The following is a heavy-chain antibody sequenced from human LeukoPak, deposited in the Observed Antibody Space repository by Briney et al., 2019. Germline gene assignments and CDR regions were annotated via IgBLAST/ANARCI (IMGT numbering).Heavy chain of an antibody. CDR2: IFGNGIEK. J-gene: IGHJ4*02. CDR3: VRAAPRDCSPASCSLFDT. D-gene: IGHD2-2*01. V-gene: IGHV3-23*01. Sequence: GGSLRLSCAVAGINFNPYTMNWVRQAPGKGLEWVSGIFGNGIEKFYADSVRGRFTISRDRSESTLYLQMNGLRADDTAVYYCVRAAPRDCSPASCSLFDTWGQGTLVTVSS. CDR1: GINFNPYT.